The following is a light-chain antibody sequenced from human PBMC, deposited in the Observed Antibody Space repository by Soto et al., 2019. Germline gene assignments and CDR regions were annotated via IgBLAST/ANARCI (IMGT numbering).Light chain of an antibody. Sequence: QAALTQPASVCGSPGQSMTISCTGTSSDVGSYNLVSWYQQHPGKAPKLMIYEGSKRPSGVSNRFSGSKSGNTASLTISGLQAEDEADYYCCSYAGTSYVFGTGTKVTVL. CDR2: EGS. CDR1: SSDVGSYNL. V-gene: IGLV2-23*01. CDR3: CSYAGTSYV. J-gene: IGLJ1*01.